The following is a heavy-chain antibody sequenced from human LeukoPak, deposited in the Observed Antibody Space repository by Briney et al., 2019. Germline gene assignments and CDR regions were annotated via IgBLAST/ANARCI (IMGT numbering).Heavy chain of an antibody. J-gene: IGHJ3*02. CDR1: GGSISSGDYY. D-gene: IGHD3-22*01. V-gene: IGHV4-30-4*08. Sequence: SQTLSLTCTVSGGSISSGDYYWSWIRQPPGKGLDWIVYIYYSGSTYYNPSLKIRVTISVDTSKNQFSLKLRSVTAADTAVYYCARSGYSDDAFDIWGQGTMVTVSS. CDR3: ARSGYSDDAFDI. CDR2: IYYSGST.